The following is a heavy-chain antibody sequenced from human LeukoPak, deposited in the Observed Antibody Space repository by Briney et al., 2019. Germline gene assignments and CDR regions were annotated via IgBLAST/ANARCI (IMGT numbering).Heavy chain of an antibody. CDR3: ARITVTNAFDI. Sequence: ASVKVSCKASGYTLTGYYMHWVRQAPGQGLEWMGWINPNSGGTNYAQKFQGRVTMTRDTSISIAYMELSRLRSDDTAVYYCARITVTNAFDIWGQGTMVTVSS. D-gene: IGHD4-17*01. J-gene: IGHJ3*02. V-gene: IGHV1-2*02. CDR1: GYTLTGYY. CDR2: INPNSGGT.